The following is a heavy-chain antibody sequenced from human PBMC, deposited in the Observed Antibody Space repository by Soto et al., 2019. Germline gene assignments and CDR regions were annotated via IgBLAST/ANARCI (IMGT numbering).Heavy chain of an antibody. D-gene: IGHD2-15*01. CDR2: ISRSGDRT. Sequence: EVQLVESGEGLVQPGGSLRLSCAASGFTFSSYNIHWIRQAPGKGLEFVSAISRSGDRTYYADSVKGRFTITRDNSKNXVWLQMGSLRAEDMAVYYCARARCSSGQCYYFDYWGRGALVSVSS. CDR3: ARARCSSGQCYYFDY. J-gene: IGHJ4*02. CDR1: GFTFSSYN. V-gene: IGHV3-64*02.